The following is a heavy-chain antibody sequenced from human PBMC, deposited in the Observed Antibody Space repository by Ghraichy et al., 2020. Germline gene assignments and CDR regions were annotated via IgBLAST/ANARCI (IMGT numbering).Heavy chain of an antibody. J-gene: IGHJ4*02. CDR1: GGSINTYY. CDR2: IYYSGST. Sequence: SETLSLTCTVSGGSINTYYWSWIRQPPGKGLEWIGYIYYSGSTNYNPSLESRVTISVDTSKNQFSLKLSSVTAADTAVYYCARGGSGPDWLGFRYWGQGTLVTVSS. V-gene: IGHV4-59*01. CDR3: ARGGSGPDWLGFRY. D-gene: IGHD6-19*01.